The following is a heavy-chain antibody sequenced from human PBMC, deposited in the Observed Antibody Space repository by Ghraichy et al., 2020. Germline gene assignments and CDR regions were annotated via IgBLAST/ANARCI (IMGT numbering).Heavy chain of an antibody. CDR3: ARRGRGYSLYYYGLDV. J-gene: IGHJ6*02. Sequence: ESLSLTCTVSGGSMRSHFWSWIRQPPGKGLEWIGYISYTGNTNYSPSLGGRASISLDTSKNQFSLSLTSVTAADTAVYYCARRGRGYSLYYYGLDVWGPGTTVTVSS. D-gene: IGHD5-18*01. V-gene: IGHV4-59*08. CDR2: ISYTGNT. CDR1: GGSMRSHF.